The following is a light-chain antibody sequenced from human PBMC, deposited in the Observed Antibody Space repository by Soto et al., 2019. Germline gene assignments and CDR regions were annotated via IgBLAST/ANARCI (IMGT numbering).Light chain of an antibody. CDR1: SSDVGGYNY. J-gene: IGLJ1*01. Sequence: QSVLTQPASVSGSPGHSITISCTGTSSDVGGYNYVSWYQQYPGKAPKLMIYDVSNRPSGVSNRFSGSKSGNTASLTISGPQAEDEADSYCNSYTSRSSSTYVFGTGTKVTVL. CDR2: DVS. V-gene: IGLV2-14*01. CDR3: NSYTSRSSSTYV.